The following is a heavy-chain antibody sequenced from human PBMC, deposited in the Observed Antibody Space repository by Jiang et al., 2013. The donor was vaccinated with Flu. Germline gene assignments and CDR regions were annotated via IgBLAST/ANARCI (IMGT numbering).Heavy chain of an antibody. CDR2: ISSSSSYT. CDR1: GFTFSDYY. V-gene: IGHV3-11*06. D-gene: IGHD5-18*01. J-gene: IGHJ6*02. Sequence: VQLVESGGGLVKPGGSLRLSCAASGFTFSDYYMSWIRQAPGKGLEWVSYISSSSSYTNYADSVKGRFTISRDNAKNSLYLQMNSLRAEDTAVYYCARSGNKVQLWLSPTRYYGMDVWGQGTTV. CDR3: ARSGNKVQLWLSPTRYYGMDV.